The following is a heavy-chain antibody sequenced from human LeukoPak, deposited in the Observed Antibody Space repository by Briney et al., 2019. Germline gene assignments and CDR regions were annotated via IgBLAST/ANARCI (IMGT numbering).Heavy chain of an antibody. D-gene: IGHD3-22*01. Sequence: ASVKVSCKASGYTFTSYYMRWVRQAPGQGLEWMGIINPSGGSTSYAQKFQGRVTMTRDTSTSTVYMELSSLRSEDTAVYYCARGPQYHYDSSGYYYDTRFDPWGQGTLVTVSS. V-gene: IGHV1-46*01. J-gene: IGHJ5*02. CDR3: ARGPQYHYDSSGYYYDTRFDP. CDR1: GYTFTSYY. CDR2: INPSGGST.